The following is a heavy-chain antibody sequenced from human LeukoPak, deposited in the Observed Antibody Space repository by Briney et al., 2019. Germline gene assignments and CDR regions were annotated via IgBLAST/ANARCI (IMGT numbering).Heavy chain of an antibody. Sequence: PGGSLRLSCAASGFTFSRYWMSWVRQAPGKGLEGVANINQDGSARYHVDSVRGRFTISRDNARNSLFLQMDSLRAEDTAVYYCATMGLEPLPYYFDYWGQGTLVTVSS. CDR2: INQDGSAR. J-gene: IGHJ4*02. CDR1: GFTFSRYW. CDR3: ATMGLEPLPYYFDY. V-gene: IGHV3-7*01. D-gene: IGHD1-1*01.